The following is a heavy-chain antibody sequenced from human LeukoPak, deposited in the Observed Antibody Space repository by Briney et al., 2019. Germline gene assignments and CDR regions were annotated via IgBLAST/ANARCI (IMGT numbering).Heavy chain of an antibody. CDR3: ARNDHYGSGSYLGD. Sequence: SETLSLTCTVSGVSIISSSYDWGWIRQPPGKGLEWIGGINYSGSTDYNPSLKSRVTISVDTSKKQFSLKLTSVTAADTAVYYCARNDHYGSGSYLGDWGQGTLVTVSS. CDR2: INYSGST. CDR1: GVSIISSSYD. D-gene: IGHD3-10*01. V-gene: IGHV4-39*07. J-gene: IGHJ4*02.